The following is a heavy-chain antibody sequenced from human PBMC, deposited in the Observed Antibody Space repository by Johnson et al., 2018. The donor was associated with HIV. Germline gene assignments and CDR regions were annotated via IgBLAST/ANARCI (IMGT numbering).Heavy chain of an antibody. D-gene: IGHD6-6*01. CDR2: IKSKTDGGTT. CDR1: GFTVTSHY. V-gene: IGHV3-15*01. Sequence: EVQLVESGGGLVQPGGSLRLSCAASGFTVTSHYMSWVRQAPGKGLEWVSRIKSKTDGGTTDYAAPVKGRFSISRDDSKNTLYLQMNSLKTEDTAVYYCTTTSSSGYTNSYAFDVWGQGTMVTVSS. CDR3: TTTSSSGYTNSYAFDV. J-gene: IGHJ3*01.